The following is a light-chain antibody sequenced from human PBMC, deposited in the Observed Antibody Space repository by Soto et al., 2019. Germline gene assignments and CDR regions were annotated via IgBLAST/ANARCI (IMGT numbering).Light chain of an antibody. Sequence: EIVLTQSPGTLSLSPGERATLSCRASQSVRSSYLAWYQQKPGQSPRLLIYGASNRATGITDRFSGSGSGTDFTLAISRLEPEDFALYYCQQYGSSPTFGQGTKVEIK. CDR3: QQYGSSPT. J-gene: IGKJ1*01. CDR2: GAS. V-gene: IGKV3-20*01. CDR1: QSVRSSY.